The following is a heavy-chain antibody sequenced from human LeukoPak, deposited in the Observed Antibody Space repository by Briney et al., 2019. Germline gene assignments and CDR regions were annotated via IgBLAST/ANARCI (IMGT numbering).Heavy chain of an antibody. Sequence: TASETLSLTCTVSGGSISSYYWSWIRQPPGKGLEWIGYIYYSGSTNYNPSLKSRVTISVDTSKNQFSLKLSSVTAADTAVYYCARHQFDSTAYVDYWGQGTLVTVSS. CDR1: GGSISSYY. CDR2: IYYSGST. CDR3: ARHQFDSTAYVDY. J-gene: IGHJ4*02. V-gene: IGHV4-59*08. D-gene: IGHD3-22*01.